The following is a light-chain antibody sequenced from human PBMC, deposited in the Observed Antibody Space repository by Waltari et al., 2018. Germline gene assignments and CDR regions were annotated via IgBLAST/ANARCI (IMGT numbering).Light chain of an antibody. CDR2: QDK. J-gene: IGLJ1*01. CDR1: KLGDHY. V-gene: IGLV3-1*01. Sequence: SELTQPPSVSVSPGPTASITCPGDKLGDHYVSWFQQRPGQSPTLVIYQDKERPSGIPERFSGSNSGTTATLTISGTQALDEADYYCQAWDSGPAVFGTGTKVTVL. CDR3: QAWDSGPAV.